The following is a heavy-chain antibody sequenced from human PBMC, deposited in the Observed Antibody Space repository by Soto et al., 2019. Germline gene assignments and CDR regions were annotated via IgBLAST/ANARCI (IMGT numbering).Heavy chain of an antibody. D-gene: IGHD6-13*01. CDR2: IYYSGST. CDR3: GSLLYSSSFYYYYYMDV. Sequence: PSETLSLTCAVYGGSISSYYWSWIRQPPGKGLEWIGYIYYSGSTNYNPSLKSRVTISVDTSTNQFSLKLSSVTAADTAVYYCGSLLYSSSFYYYYYMDVWGKGTTVTVS. J-gene: IGHJ6*03. V-gene: IGHV4-59*08. CDR1: GGSISSYY.